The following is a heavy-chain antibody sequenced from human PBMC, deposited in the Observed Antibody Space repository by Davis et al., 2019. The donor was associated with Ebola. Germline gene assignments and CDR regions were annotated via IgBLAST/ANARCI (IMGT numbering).Heavy chain of an antibody. Sequence: GESLKISCAASGFTFSSYGMHWVRQAPGKGLEWVAVIWYDGSNKYYADSVKGRFTISRDNSKNTLYLQMNSLRAEDTAVYYCARDLGNYGDSGWGQGTLVTVSS. D-gene: IGHD4-17*01. J-gene: IGHJ4*02. V-gene: IGHV3-33*01. CDR1: GFTFSSYG. CDR2: IWYDGSNK. CDR3: ARDLGNYGDSG.